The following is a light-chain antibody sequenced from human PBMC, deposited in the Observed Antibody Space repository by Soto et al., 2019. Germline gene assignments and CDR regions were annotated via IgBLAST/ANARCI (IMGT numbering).Light chain of an antibody. CDR3: SSYTSSSTYV. V-gene: IGLV2-14*01. Sequence: LTQPASVSGSPGQSITISCTGTSSDVCGYNYVSWYQQHPGKAPKLMIYDVSNRPSGVSNRFSGSKSGNTASLTISGLQAEDEADYYCSSYTSSSTYVFGTGTKVTVL. CDR2: DVS. J-gene: IGLJ1*01. CDR1: SSDVCGYNY.